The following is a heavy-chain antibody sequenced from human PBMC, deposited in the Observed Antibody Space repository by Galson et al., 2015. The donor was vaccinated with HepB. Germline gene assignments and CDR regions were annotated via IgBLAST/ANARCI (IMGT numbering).Heavy chain of an antibody. CDR2: ISSNGGST. J-gene: IGHJ4*02. Sequence: SLRLSCAASGFTFSSYAMHWVRQAPGKGLEYVSAISSNGGSTYYADSVKGRFTISRDNSKNTLYLQMSSLRAEDTAVYYCVKDGVGIAAAGSHFDYWGQGTLVTVSS. CDR1: GFTFSSYA. D-gene: IGHD6-13*01. CDR3: VKDGVGIAAAGSHFDY. V-gene: IGHV3-64D*06.